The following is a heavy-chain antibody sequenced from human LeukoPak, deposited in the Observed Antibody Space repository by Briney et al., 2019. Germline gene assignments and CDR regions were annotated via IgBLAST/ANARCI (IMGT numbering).Heavy chain of an antibody. V-gene: IGHV4-4*07. Sequence: PSETLSLTCSVSGGSISSYYWNWIRQPAGKGLEWIGRIYTSGSTNYNPSLKSRVTMSVDTSKNQFSLKLSSVTAADTAVYYCARDQVEWLSAGHGMDVWGQGTTVTVSS. CDR2: IYTSGST. CDR3: ARDQVEWLSAGHGMDV. CDR1: GGSISSYY. D-gene: IGHD3-3*01. J-gene: IGHJ6*02.